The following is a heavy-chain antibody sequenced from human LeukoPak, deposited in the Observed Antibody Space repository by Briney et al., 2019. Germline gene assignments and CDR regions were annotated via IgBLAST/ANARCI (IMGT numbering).Heavy chain of an antibody. D-gene: IGHD3-10*02. CDR1: GGTFSSYA. V-gene: IGHV1-69*13. CDR2: IIPIFGTA. CDR3: AREVVVRGSSAFDI. Sequence: ASVKVSCKASGGTFSSYAISWVRQAPGQGLEWMGGIIPIFGTANYAQKFQARVTITADESTSTTYMELGSLRSEDTAVYYCAREVVVRGSSAFDIWGQGTRVTVSS. J-gene: IGHJ3*02.